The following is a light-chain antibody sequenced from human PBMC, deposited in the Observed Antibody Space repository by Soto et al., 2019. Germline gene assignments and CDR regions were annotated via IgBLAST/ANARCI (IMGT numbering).Light chain of an antibody. CDR1: QSVSSSY. Sequence: EMVLTQSPGTLALSPGERATLSCRASQSVSSSYLAWYQQKLGRAPRLLSYGASSRATCIPDRFSGSGSGTDFTLTISRLEHEYFAVYYCQQYGSSPRMFDQGTKVEIK. J-gene: IGKJ1*01. CDR3: QQYGSSPRM. V-gene: IGKV3-20*01. CDR2: GAS.